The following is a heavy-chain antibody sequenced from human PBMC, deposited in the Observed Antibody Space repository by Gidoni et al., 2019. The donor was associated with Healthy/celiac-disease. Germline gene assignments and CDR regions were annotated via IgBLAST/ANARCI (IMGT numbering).Heavy chain of an antibody. CDR3: ARDFIGIYGLDV. CDR2: ISYDVSNK. Sequence: QAQFVESGGGVVQPGRSLRLSCAASGLTFNTYTMHWVRQPPGKGLEWVALISYDVSNKYYGDSVKGRFTISRDNSKNTLYLQMKSLRAEDTAVYYCARDFIGIYGLDVWGQGTTVTVSS. J-gene: IGHJ6*02. V-gene: IGHV3-30*04. CDR1: GLTFNTYT. D-gene: IGHD1-26*01.